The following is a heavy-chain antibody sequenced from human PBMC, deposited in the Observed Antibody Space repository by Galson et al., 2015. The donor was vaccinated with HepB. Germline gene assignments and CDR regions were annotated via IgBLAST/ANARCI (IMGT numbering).Heavy chain of an antibody. CDR2: ISGSRTYI. Sequence: LRLSCAASGFSFSDFHMSWIRQAPGKGLQWVSYISGSRTYIKYDDSVKGRFTISRDNAKNSLYLQMNTLKAEDTAIYYCVRVQYSTGWSYFDYWGQGTPVTVSS. D-gene: IGHD6-19*01. CDR3: VRVQYSTGWSYFDY. V-gene: IGHV3-11*06. CDR1: GFSFSDFH. J-gene: IGHJ4*02.